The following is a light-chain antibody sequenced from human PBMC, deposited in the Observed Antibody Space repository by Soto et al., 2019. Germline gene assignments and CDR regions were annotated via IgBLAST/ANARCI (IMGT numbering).Light chain of an antibody. CDR3: TSYASGSAHVV. V-gene: IGLV2-14*01. Sequence: QSALTQPASVSGSPGQSITLSCTGTSSDIGGYDYVSWYQRHQGKAPKLIIYDVNNRPSGVSNRFSSSKSGNTASLTISGLQAEDEAEYYCTSYASGSAHVVFGGGTKLTVL. CDR2: DVN. J-gene: IGLJ2*01. CDR1: SSDIGGYDY.